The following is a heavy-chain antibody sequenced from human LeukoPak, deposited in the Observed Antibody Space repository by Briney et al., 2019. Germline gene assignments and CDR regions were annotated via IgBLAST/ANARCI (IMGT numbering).Heavy chain of an antibody. CDR1: GFTFDDYA. J-gene: IGHJ4*02. D-gene: IGHD1-26*01. CDR3: AKDGGSNFSSKLDY. V-gene: IGHV3-9*01. Sequence: PGGSLRRSCAASGFTFDDYAMHWVRQARGKGLEWVSAVSWNSGFIAYADSVKGRFTISRDNAKNSLYLQMNSLGTEDTALYYCAKDGGSNFSSKLDYWGQGTLVTVSS. CDR2: VSWNSGFI.